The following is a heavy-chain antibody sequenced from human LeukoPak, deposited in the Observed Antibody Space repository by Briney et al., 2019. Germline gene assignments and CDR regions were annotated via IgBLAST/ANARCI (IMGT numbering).Heavy chain of an antibody. V-gene: IGHV1-46*03. CDR1: GDTSTSYY. J-gene: IGHJ4*02. D-gene: IGHD2-2*01. CDR2: INPSGGST. CDR3: ARDGCSSTSCPFDY. Sequence: PSPKLSCKASGDTSTSYYMHWVPPTPGQGLEWMGIINPSGGSTSYAQKFQGRVTMTRDTSTSTVYMELSSLRSEDTAVYYCARDGCSSTSCPFDYWGQGTLVTVSS.